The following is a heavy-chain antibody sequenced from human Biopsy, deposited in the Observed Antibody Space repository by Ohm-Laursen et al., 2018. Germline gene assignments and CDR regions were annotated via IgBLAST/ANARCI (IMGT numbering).Heavy chain of an antibody. CDR2: ISYDGSGE. Sequence: SLRLSCAASGFTFTGYAMHWVRQAPGTGLEWVAVISYDGSGEYYADSLQGRFIISRDNPKNTVDLQMNSLRAEDTAVYFCARDGKRWDYSTYFSWHFDLWGRGTLVTVSS. J-gene: IGHJ2*01. CDR1: GFTFTGYA. D-gene: IGHD4-11*01. CDR3: ARDGKRWDYSTYFSWHFDL. V-gene: IGHV3-30*03.